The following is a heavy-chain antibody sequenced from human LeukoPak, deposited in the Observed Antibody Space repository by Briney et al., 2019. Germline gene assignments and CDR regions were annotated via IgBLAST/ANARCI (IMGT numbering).Heavy chain of an antibody. D-gene: IGHD3-16*01. J-gene: IGHJ5*02. Sequence: SETLSLTCAVYDGSFSGYYWSWIRQSPEKGLEWIGEVNHGGDTNYNPSLRSRVTISLDTSKNHFSLKLRSVTAADTAIYNCARAAWNGGGGFDPWGQGTLVTVSS. V-gene: IGHV4-34*01. CDR1: DGSFSGYY. CDR3: ARAAWNGGGGFDP. CDR2: VNHGGDT.